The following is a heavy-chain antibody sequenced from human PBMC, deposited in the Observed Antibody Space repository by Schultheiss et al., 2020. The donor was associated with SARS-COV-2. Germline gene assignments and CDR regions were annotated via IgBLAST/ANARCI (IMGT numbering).Heavy chain of an antibody. Sequence: ASVKVSCKTSGYTFTDYYVHWVRQAPGQGLEWMGMITPNSGATNYAQRFQGRITLTRDMSITTAYMELSRLRSDDTAVYYCASTGDYGRYFDLWGRGTLVTVSS. CDR3: ASTGDYGRYFDL. D-gene: IGHD4-17*01. V-gene: IGHV1-2*02. CDR2: ITPNSGAT. CDR1: GYTFTDYY. J-gene: IGHJ2*01.